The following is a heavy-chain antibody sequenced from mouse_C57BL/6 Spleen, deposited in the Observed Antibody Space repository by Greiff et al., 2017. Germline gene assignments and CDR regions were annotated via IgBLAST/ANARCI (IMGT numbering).Heavy chain of an antibody. J-gene: IGHJ4*01. V-gene: IGHV2-5*01. CDR3: AKEEYYAMDY. CDR1: GFSLTSYG. Sequence: VQLQQSGPGLVQPSQSLSITCTVSGFSLTSYGVPWVRQSPGTGLEWLGVIWSGGSTDYNAAFMSILSITKDNSKSQVFFKMNSLQAEDTAIYYCAKEEYYAMDYWGQGTSVTDAS. CDR2: IWSGGST.